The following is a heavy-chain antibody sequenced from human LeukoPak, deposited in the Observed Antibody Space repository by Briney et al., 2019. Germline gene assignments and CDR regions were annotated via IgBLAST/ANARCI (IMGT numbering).Heavy chain of an antibody. D-gene: IGHD3-22*01. CDR3: ARGGYYYSHDAFDI. CDR2: ISAFNGNT. J-gene: IGHJ3*02. Sequence: ASVKVSCKASGYTFTSYGISWVRQAPGQGLQWMGWISAFNGNTKYAQNLQGRVTMTTDTSTSTAYMELRSLRSDDTAVYYCARGGYYYSHDAFDIWGQGTMVTVSS. CDR1: GYTFTSYG. V-gene: IGHV1-18*01.